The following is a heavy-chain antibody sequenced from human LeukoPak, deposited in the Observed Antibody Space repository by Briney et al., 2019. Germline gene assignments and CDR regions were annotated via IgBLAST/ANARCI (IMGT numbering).Heavy chain of an antibody. CDR3: ARPLNTMVRGITTATDFFSYAMDV. CDR2: ILPSFGAT. J-gene: IGHJ6*02. V-gene: IGHV1-69*01. CDR1: GGTFGSYA. D-gene: IGHD3-10*01. Sequence: ASVKVSCKASGGTFGSYAISWVRQAPGQGFVWMGGILPSFGATKYSQKFQDRVTITADVSTTTVYMDLTSLSSEDTALYYCARPLNTMVRGITTATDFFSYAMDVWGQGTAVTVSS.